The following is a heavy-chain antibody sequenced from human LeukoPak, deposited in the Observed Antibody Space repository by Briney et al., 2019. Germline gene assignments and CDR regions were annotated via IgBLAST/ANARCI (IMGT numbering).Heavy chain of an antibody. CDR3: AGRAAAGTGCDY. D-gene: IGHD6-13*01. CDR2: IYYSGST. CDR1: GGSISSGGYY. Sequence: SETLSLTCTVSGGSISSGGYYWSWIRQHPGKGLEWIGYIYYSGSTYYNPSLKSRVTISVDTSKNQFSLKLSSVTAADTAVYYCAGRAAAGTGCDYWGQGTLVAVSS. J-gene: IGHJ4*02. V-gene: IGHV4-31*03.